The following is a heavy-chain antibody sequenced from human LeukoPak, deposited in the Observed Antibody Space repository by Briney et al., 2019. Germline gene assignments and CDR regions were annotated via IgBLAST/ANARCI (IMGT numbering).Heavy chain of an antibody. J-gene: IGHJ6*03. Sequence: SETLSLTCAVYGGSFSGYYWSWIRQPPRKGLEGIGNIYHSGSTFYNPSLRSRVTISVHTSKNQFSLKLSSVTAADTAVYYCARITGSYYYYYMDVWGKGTTVTVSS. CDR3: ARITGSYYYYYMDV. CDR2: IYHSGST. D-gene: IGHD3-10*01. V-gene: IGHV4-34*01. CDR1: GGSFSGYY.